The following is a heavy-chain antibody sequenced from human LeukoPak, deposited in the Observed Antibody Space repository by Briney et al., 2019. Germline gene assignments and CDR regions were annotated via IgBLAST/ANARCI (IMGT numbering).Heavy chain of an antibody. D-gene: IGHD5-24*01. CDR2: ISRSGSTK. CDR1: GFTFSDYN. J-gene: IGHJ4*02. V-gene: IGHV3-11*04. Sequence: GSLRLSCAASGFTFSDYNMRWIRQAPGKGLEWVSSISRSGSTKYYAGSVKGRFTISRDNAKNSLYLQMNSLRAEDTAVYYCARARASYNPFDYWGQGTLVTVSS. CDR3: ARARASYNPFDY.